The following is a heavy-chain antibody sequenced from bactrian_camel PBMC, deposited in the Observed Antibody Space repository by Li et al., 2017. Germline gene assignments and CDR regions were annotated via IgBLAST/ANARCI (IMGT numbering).Heavy chain of an antibody. Sequence: QLVESGGGSVQAGGSLRLSCTSSRLTYCRSFDMSWDRQAPGKERQFVSSIDSDGSRNYADFVKGRFFISQDNAENAIYLQMNNLKPDVTAMYYCKLTCAIGDSDLETYRGQGTQVTVS. J-gene: IGHJ4*01. D-gene: IGHD4*01. CDR1: RLTYCRSFD. CDR2: IDSDGSR. V-gene: IGHV3S10*01. CDR3: KLTCAIGDSDLETY.